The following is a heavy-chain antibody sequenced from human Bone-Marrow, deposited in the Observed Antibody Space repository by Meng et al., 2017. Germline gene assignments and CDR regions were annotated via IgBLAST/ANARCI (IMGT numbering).Heavy chain of an antibody. J-gene: IGHJ5*02. Sequence: VQLVDAGGGVVQPGRSLRLSCEAAGFTFGSYSMHWVRQAPGKGLDWVAVTSYDEGTKYYADSVRGRFTISRDNSKNTLYLQMNSLRAEDTAVYYCAREPDHRSWLDTWGQGTLVTASS. CDR2: TSYDEGTK. CDR1: GFTFGSYS. CDR3: AREPDHRSWLDT. V-gene: IGHV3-30*04. D-gene: IGHD1-14*01.